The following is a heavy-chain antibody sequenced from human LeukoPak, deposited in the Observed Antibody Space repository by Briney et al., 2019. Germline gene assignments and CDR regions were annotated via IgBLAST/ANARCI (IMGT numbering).Heavy chain of an antibody. Sequence: SETLSLTCTVSGGSISSYYWTWIRQPPGKGLEWIGYIYYSGSTNYNPSLKSRVTISVDTSKNQFSLKLSSVTATDTAVYYCARVAAGIGFFQHWGQGTLVTVSS. D-gene: IGHD6-13*01. J-gene: IGHJ1*01. CDR2: IYYSGST. CDR3: ARVAAGIGFFQH. V-gene: IGHV4-59*08. CDR1: GGSISSYY.